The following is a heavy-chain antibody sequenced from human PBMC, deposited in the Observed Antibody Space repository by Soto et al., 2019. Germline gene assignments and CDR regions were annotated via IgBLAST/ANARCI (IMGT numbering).Heavy chain of an antibody. D-gene: IGHD2-2*01. V-gene: IGHV3-21*01. Sequence: NPGGSLRLSCAASGFTFSSYSMNWVRQAPGKGLEWVSSISSSSSYIYYADSVKGRFTISRDNAKNSLYLQMNSLRAEDTAVYYCARDIVVVPEHPPTFDPWGQGTLVTVSS. CDR3: ARDIVVVPEHPPTFDP. CDR1: GFTFSSYS. CDR2: ISSSSSYI. J-gene: IGHJ5*02.